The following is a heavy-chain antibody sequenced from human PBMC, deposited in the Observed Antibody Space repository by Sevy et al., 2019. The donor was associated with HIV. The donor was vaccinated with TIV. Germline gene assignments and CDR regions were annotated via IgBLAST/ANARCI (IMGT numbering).Heavy chain of an antibody. CDR3: ARPPQAYSSSWYRDYYYYGMDV. V-gene: IGHV3-48*02. D-gene: IGHD6-13*01. CDR2: ISSSSSTI. J-gene: IGHJ6*02. CDR1: GFTFSSYS. Sequence: GGSLRLSCAASGFTFSSYSMNWVRQAPGKGLEWVSYISSSSSTIYYADSVKGRFTISRDNAKNSLYLQMNSLRDEDTAQYYCARPPQAYSSSWYRDYYYYGMDVWGQGTTVTVSS.